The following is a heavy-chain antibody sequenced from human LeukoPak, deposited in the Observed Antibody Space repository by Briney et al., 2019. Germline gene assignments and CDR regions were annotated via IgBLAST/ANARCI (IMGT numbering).Heavy chain of an antibody. CDR2: ISGSGGST. CDR1: GFTFSSYA. J-gene: IGHJ4*02. Sequence: GGSLRLSCAASGFTFSSYAMSWVRQAPGKGLEWVSAISGSGGSTYYADSVKGRFTISRDNSKNKLYLQMNSLRAEDTAVYYCAKDLFGIVAFFDYWGQGTLVTVSS. D-gene: IGHD1-26*01. V-gene: IGHV3-23*01. CDR3: AKDLFGIVAFFDY.